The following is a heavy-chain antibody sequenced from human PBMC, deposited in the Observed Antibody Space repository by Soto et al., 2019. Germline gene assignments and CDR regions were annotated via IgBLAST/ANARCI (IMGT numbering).Heavy chain of an antibody. J-gene: IGHJ2*01. V-gene: IGHV3-23*01. CDR2: FSGSGVNT. CDR3: AKDRGGGGGLRDWYFDL. CDR1: GFSLRNYA. D-gene: IGHD5-12*01. Sequence: EVQLLESGGGLVQPGGSLRLSCAASGFSLRNYAMTWVRQAPGKGLEWVSAFSGSGVNTYNADSVKGRFTICRDNSKNQYYVKMRGVSAGETVVYYCAKDRGGGGGLRDWYFDLWGRGTLVTVSS.